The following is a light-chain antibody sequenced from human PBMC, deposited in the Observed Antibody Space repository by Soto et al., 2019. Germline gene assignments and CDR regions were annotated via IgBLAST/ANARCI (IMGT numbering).Light chain of an antibody. Sequence: DIVMTQSPDSLAVSLGERATINCKSSQNVFHRCNNNNYLAWYQQKPGQPPKLLIYWASTRESGVPDRFSGSGSGTDFTLTISSLQAEDVAVYYCQQYYTTPRTFGQGTKVEIK. CDR1: QNVFHRCNNNNY. CDR2: WAS. V-gene: IGKV4-1*01. CDR3: QQYYTTPRT. J-gene: IGKJ1*01.